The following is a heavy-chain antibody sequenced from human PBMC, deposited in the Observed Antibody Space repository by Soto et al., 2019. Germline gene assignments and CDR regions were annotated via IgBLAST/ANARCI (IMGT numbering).Heavy chain of an antibody. Sequence: QVQLQESGPGLVKPSQTLSLTCTVSGGSISSGDYYWSWIHQPPGKGLEGIGYIYYSGSTYYNPSLKCRVSISVDTSRNQFSLKLSSVTAADTAVYYCARGGIAAGGFDYWGQGTLVTVSS. CDR1: GGSISSGDYY. J-gene: IGHJ4*02. CDR2: IYYSGST. V-gene: IGHV4-30-4*01. D-gene: IGHD6-13*01. CDR3: ARGGIAAGGFDY.